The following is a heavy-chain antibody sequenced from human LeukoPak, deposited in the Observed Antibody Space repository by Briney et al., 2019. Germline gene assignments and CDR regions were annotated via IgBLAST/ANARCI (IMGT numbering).Heavy chain of an antibody. J-gene: IGHJ4*02. D-gene: IGHD3-10*01. CDR2: IYSSGSI. CDR3: ARYYYGSGSYSFPFDY. CDR1: GGSISSGSYY. V-gene: IGHV4-61*02. Sequence: SETLSLTCTVSGGSISSGSYYWSWIRQPAGEGLEWIGRIYSSGSIDYNPSLKSRVTISVDTSKNQFSLKLSSVTAADTAVYYCARYYYGSGSYSFPFDYWGQGTLVTVSS.